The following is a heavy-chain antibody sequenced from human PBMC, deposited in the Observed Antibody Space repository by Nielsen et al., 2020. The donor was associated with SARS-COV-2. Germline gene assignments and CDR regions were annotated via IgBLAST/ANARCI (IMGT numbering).Heavy chain of an antibody. Sequence: GGSLRLSCAASGFTFSSYSMNWVRQAPGKGLEWVSSISSSSSYIYYADSVKGRFTISRDNAKNSLYLQMSSLRAEDTAVYYCARDRDTLGPFSYYYYGMDVWGQGTTVTVSS. D-gene: IGHD3-16*02. J-gene: IGHJ6*02. V-gene: IGHV3-21*01. CDR2: ISSSSSYI. CDR1: GFTFSSYS. CDR3: ARDRDTLGPFSYYYYGMDV.